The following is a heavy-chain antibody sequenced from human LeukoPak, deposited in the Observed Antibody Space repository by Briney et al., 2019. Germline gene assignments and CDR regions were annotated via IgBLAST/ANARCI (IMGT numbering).Heavy chain of an antibody. V-gene: IGHV5-51*01. D-gene: IGHD4-11*01. J-gene: IGHJ6*02. Sequence: GESLKISCKASGYKFTNYWIGWVRQMPGKGLEWMTIIYPGDSETRYSPSFQGQVTISADKSISTAYLQWGSLRASDTAIYYCARVIIGGNYGGXYGLDVWGQGTTVIVSS. CDR1: GYKFTNYW. CDR3: ARVIIGGNYGGXYGLDV. CDR2: IYPGDSET.